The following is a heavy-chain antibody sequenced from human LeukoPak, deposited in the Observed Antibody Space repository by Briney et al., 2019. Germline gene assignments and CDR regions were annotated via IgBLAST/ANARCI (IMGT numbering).Heavy chain of an antibody. CDR1: GCTFSSYA. CDR3: ASGVEMATTDAFDI. CDR2: IIPIFGTA. D-gene: IGHD5-24*01. J-gene: IGHJ3*02. Sequence: ASVKVSCKAYGCTFSSYAISWVRQAPGQGLEWMGGIIPIFGTANYAQKFQGRVTITADESTSTAYMELSSLRSEDTAVYYCASGVEMATTDAFDIWGQGTMVTVSS. V-gene: IGHV1-69*13.